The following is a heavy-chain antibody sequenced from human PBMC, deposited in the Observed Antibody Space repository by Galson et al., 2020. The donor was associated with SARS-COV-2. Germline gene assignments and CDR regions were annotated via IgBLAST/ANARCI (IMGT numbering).Heavy chain of an antibody. CDR1: GFSLSTSGMC. Sequence: VSGPTLVKPTQTLTLTCTFSGFSLSTSGMCVSWIRQPPGKAMEWLARIDWDDDKYYSTSLKTRLTISKDTSKNQVVLTMTNMDPVDTATYYCAREAVAGPMFDYWGQGTLVTVSS. V-gene: IGHV2-70*11. J-gene: IGHJ4*02. D-gene: IGHD6-19*01. CDR2: IDWDDDK. CDR3: AREAVAGPMFDY.